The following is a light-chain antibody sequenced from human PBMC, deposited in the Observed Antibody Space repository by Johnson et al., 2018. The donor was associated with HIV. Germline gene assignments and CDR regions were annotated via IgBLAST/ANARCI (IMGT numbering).Light chain of an antibody. V-gene: IGLV1-51*01. J-gene: IGLJ1*01. CDR1: SSNIGNNF. CDR2: DNN. Sequence: QSVLTQPPSVSAAPGQKVTISCSGSSSNIGNNFVSWYQQLPGTAPKLLIYDNNKRPSGIPDRFSGSKSGTSATLGITGLQTGDEADYYCGTWDNSLNSPVFGTGTNVTVL. CDR3: GTWDNSLNSPV.